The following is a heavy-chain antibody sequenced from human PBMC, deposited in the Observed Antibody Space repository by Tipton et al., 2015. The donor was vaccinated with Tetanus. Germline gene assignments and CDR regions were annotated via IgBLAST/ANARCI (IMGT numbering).Heavy chain of an antibody. CDR1: GFTFSSYA. CDR3: ARIIAAAGPFDY. V-gene: IGHV3-23*01. J-gene: IGHJ4*02. Sequence: SLRLSCAASGFTFSSYAMSWVRQAPGKGLEWVSAISGSGGSTYYADSVKGRFTISRDNSKHTLYLQMNSLRAEDTAVYYCARIIAAAGPFDYWGQGTLVTVSS. CDR2: ISGSGGST. D-gene: IGHD6-13*01.